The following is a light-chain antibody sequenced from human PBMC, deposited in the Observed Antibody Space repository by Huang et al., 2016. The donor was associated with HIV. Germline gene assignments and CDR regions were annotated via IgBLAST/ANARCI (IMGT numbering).Light chain of an antibody. CDR1: QDIKTY. CDR3: QQYYSFPLT. J-gene: IGKJ1*01. CDR2: ATS. V-gene: IGKV1-8*01. Sequence: AIRITQSPSSLSASTGDKVSITCRASQDIKTYLAWYQQKPGKPPSLLIYATSTLQSGVPSRFSGSGSGTDFTLTITHLQSEDFATYYCQQYYSFPLTFGQGSQVEV.